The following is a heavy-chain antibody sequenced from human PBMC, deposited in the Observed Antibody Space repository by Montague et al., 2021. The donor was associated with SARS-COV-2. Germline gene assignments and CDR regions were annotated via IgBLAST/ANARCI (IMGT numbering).Heavy chain of an antibody. V-gene: IGHV3-48*03. J-gene: IGHJ6*03. CDR3: ARGYSGYDWGGIGGYYYYMDV. CDR2: IISSGGST. D-gene: IGHD5-12*01. Sequence: SLRLSCAAAGIPVSSYEMNWVRQAPGKGLEWVSKIISSGGSTYYADSVKGRFTIFRDNAKNSVFLQMNSLRAEDTAVYYCARGYSGYDWGGIGGYYYYMDVWGKGTTVTVSS. CDR1: GIPVSSYE.